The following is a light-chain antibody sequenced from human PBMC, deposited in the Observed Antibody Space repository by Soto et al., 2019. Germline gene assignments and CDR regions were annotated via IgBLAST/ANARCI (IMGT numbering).Light chain of an antibody. V-gene: IGLV2-23*01. CDR2: EGS. CDR3: CSYAGSSTLI. Sequence: QSVLTLPASVSGSPGQSITISCTGTSNDVGNYNLVSWYQQHPGKAPKLMLYEGSERPPGVSNRFSGSKSGNTASLTISGLQAEDEADYYCCSYAGSSTLIFGGGTKLTVL. CDR1: SNDVGNYNL. J-gene: IGLJ2*01.